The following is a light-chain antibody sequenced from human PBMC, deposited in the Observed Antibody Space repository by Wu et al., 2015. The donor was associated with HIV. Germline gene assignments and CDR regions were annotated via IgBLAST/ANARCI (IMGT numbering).Light chain of an antibody. CDR2: GAS. J-gene: IGKJ2*03. CDR3: QRYGTSPRYS. CDR1: QSVSSNY. V-gene: IGKV3-20*01. Sequence: EIVLTQSPGTLSLSLGERVTLSCRASQSVSSNYLAWYQQKPGQAPRLLIYGASNRATGIPDRFSGSGSGTDFTLTISRLEPEDFAVYYCQRYGTSPRYSFGQGTKLEIK.